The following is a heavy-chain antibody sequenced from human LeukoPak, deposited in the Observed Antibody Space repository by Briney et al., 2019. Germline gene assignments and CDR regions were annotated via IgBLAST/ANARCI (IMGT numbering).Heavy chain of an antibody. J-gene: IGHJ4*02. V-gene: IGHV4-39*02. CDR2: IYYSGST. CDR3: AREGMVVTATFDY. Sequence: PSETLSLTCTVSGGSISSSSYYWGWIRQPPGKGLEWIGSIYYSGSTYYNPSLKSRVTISVDTSKNQFSLKLSSVTAADTAVYYCAREGMVVTATFDYWGQGTLVTVSS. D-gene: IGHD2-21*02. CDR1: GGSISSSSYY.